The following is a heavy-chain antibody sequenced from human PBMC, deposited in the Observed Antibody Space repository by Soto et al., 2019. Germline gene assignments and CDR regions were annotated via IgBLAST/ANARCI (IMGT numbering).Heavy chain of an antibody. CDR1: GGSFSGYY. CDR3: ARTYSSSWSPLEY. CDR2: INHSGGT. Sequence: QVQLQQWGAGLLKPSETLSLTCAVYGGSFSGYYWSWIRQPPGKGLEWIGEINHSGGTNYNPSLKRRITLSVDTSKNQFSLKLTSVTAADTAVYYCARTYSSSWSPLEYWGQGTLVTVSS. J-gene: IGHJ4*02. V-gene: IGHV4-34*01. D-gene: IGHD6-13*01.